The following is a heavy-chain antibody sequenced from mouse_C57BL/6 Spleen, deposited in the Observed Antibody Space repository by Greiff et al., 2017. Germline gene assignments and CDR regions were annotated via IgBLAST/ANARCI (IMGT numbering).Heavy chain of an antibody. D-gene: IGHD2-4*01. V-gene: IGHV1-69*01. CDR2: IDPSDSYT. CDR3: ARSVYYDYDRYAMDY. CDR1: GYTLPSYG. Sequence: QVQLQQPGAELVMPGASVKLSCKASGYTLPSYGMHWVKRRPGQGLEWIGEIDPSDSYTNYNQKFKGKSTLPVDKSSSTAYMQLSSLTSEDSAVYYCARSVYYDYDRYAMDYWGQGTSVTVSS. J-gene: IGHJ4*01.